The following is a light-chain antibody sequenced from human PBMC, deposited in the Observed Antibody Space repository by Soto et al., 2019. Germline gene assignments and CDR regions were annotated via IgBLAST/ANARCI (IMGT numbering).Light chain of an antibody. CDR3: HQRQSWPRT. J-gene: IGKJ1*01. Sequence: EIVMTQSPATLSVSPGERASLSCRASQSVSSNLAWYQQRPGQAPRLLIYGASNRATGIPARFSGSGSGTEFTLTISSLQSEDFALYYCHQRQSWPRTFGQGTKVDI. V-gene: IGKV3-15*01. CDR1: QSVSSN. CDR2: GAS.